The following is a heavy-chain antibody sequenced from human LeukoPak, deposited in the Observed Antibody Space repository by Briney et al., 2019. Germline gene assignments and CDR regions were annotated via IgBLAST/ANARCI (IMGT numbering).Heavy chain of an antibody. Sequence: PGGSLRLSCTVSGFTVSSNSMSWVRQAPGKGLEWISAINDDVTYYRDSVKGRFTVSRDNSRNTLYLQLNSLRAEDTAVYYCAKEHDLWHEEGNWFDPWGQGTLVTVSS. J-gene: IGHJ5*02. CDR1: GFTVSSNS. D-gene: IGHD3-3*01. V-gene: IGHV3-53*01. CDR2: INDDVT. CDR3: AKEHDLWHEEGNWFDP.